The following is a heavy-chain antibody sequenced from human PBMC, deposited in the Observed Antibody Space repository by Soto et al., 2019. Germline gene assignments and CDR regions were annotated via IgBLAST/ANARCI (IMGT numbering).Heavy chain of an antibody. V-gene: IGHV4-31*03. CDR3: AREIVATLHFDY. Sequence: QEQLQESGPGLVKPSQTLSLTCTVSGGSISSGGYYWSWIRQHPGKGLEWIGYIYYSGSTYYNPSLKSRVTISVDTSKNQFSLKLSSVTAADTAVYYCAREIVATLHFDYWGQGTLVTVSS. CDR1: GGSISSGGYY. J-gene: IGHJ4*02. CDR2: IYYSGST. D-gene: IGHD5-12*01.